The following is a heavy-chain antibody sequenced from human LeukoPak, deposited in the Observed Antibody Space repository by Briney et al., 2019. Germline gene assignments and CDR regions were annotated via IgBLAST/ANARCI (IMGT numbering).Heavy chain of an antibody. CDR2: IYSGGST. J-gene: IGHJ6*02. CDR1: GFTFSSNY. CDR3: AKVRRYSSGWTYYYYGMDV. V-gene: IGHV3-53*01. Sequence: PGGSLRLSCAASGFTFSSNYMSWVRQAPGKGLEWVSVIYSGGSTYYADSVKGRFTISRDNSKNTLYLQMNSLRAEDTAVYYCAKVRRYSSGWTYYYYGMDVWGQGTTVTVSS. D-gene: IGHD6-19*01.